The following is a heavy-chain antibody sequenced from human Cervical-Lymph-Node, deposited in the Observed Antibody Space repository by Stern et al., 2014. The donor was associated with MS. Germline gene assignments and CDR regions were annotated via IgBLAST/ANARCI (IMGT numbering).Heavy chain of an antibody. Sequence: LVESGPGLVKPSETLSLTCTVSGGSISSYYWSWIRQPPGKGLEWIGYIYYSGSTNYNPSLKSRVTISVDTSKNQFSLKLSSVTAADTAVYYCASIATSGWIDYWGQGTLVTVSS. V-gene: IGHV4-59*01. CDR1: GGSISSYY. J-gene: IGHJ4*02. CDR3: ASIATSGWIDY. D-gene: IGHD6-19*01. CDR2: IYYSGST.